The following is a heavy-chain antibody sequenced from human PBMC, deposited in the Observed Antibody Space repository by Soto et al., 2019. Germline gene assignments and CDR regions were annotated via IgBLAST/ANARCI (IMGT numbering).Heavy chain of an antibody. CDR2: IVVISNTA. CDR1: GSTFNNFA. D-gene: IGHD1-26*01. V-gene: IGHV1-69*06. Sequence: QVVLLQSGAEVKEPGSSVRVSCEVSGSTFNNFAFSWVRQAPGHGPEWMGGIVVISNTADYSQRFQDIVTITADTSTNTLYMELGSLTFEDTAVYYCARAIKRWEVHYYFDYWGQGTLVTVSS. J-gene: IGHJ4*02. CDR3: ARAIKRWEVHYYFDY.